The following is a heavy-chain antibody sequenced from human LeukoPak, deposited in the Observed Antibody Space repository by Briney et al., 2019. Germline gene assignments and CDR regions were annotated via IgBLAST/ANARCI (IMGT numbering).Heavy chain of an antibody. V-gene: IGHV4-38-2*02. CDR3: ARERVEGYVVVVPAAYFDY. J-gene: IGHJ4*02. D-gene: IGHD2-2*01. CDR1: GYSLSIGYY. Sequence: SETLSLTCTVSGYSLSIGYYWGWIRQSPGKGLEWIGSIYHSGSTYYNPSLKSRVTISVDTSKNQFSLKLSSVTAADTSVYYCARERVEGYVVVVPAAYFDYWGQGTLVTVSS. CDR2: IYHSGST.